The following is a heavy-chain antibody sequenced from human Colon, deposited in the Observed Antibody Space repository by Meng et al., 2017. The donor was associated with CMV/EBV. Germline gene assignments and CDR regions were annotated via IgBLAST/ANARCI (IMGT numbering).Heavy chain of an antibody. CDR3: ARGGVGKLTDYYYYGMDV. Sequence: SVKVSCKASDYTFTSYDINWVRQAPGQGLEWVGRIIASLARTSHAQKFQGRVTISADPSTNTAYMELSSLRSEDTAVYYCARGGVGKLTDYYYYGMDVWGQGTTVTVSS. CDR1: DYTFTSYD. J-gene: IGHJ6*02. V-gene: IGHV1-69*04. CDR2: IIASLART. D-gene: IGHD3-10*01.